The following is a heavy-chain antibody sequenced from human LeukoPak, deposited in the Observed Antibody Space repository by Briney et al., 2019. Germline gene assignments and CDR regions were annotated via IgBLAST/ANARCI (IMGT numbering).Heavy chain of an antibody. CDR3: ARSNHGCHDY. CDR2: NGSST. CDR1: GFTFSSYE. D-gene: IGHD4-11*01. V-gene: IGHV3-74*01. Sequence: GGSLRLSCAASGFTFSSYEMNWVRQAPGKGLVWVSRNGSSTPYADSVKGRFTISRDNAKNTLYLQMNSLRAEDTAVYYCARSNHGCHDYWGQGTLVTVSS. J-gene: IGHJ4*02.